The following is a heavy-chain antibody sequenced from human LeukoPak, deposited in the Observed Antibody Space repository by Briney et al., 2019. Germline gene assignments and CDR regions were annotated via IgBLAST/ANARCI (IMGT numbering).Heavy chain of an antibody. CDR1: GFTFSSYS. CDR3: ARDRKYGDYGYNWFDP. V-gene: IGHV3-48*01. J-gene: IGHJ5*02. Sequence: GGSLRLSCAASGFTFSSYSMNWVRQAPGKGLEWVSYISSSSSTIYYADSVKGRFTISRDNAKNSLYLQMNSLRAEDTAVYYCARDRKYGDYGYNWFDPWGQGTLVTVSS. D-gene: IGHD4-17*01. CDR2: ISSSSSTI.